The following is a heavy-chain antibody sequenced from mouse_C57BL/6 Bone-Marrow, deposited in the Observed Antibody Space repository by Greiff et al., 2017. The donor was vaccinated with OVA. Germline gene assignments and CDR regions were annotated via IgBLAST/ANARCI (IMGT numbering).Heavy chain of an antibody. J-gene: IGHJ3*01. Sequence: VKLMESGAELVRPGTSVKMSCKASGYTFTNYWIGWAKQRPGHGLEWIGDIYPGGGYTNYNEKFKGKATLTADKSSSTAYMQFSSLTSEDSAIYYCARGDDYGAWFAYWGQGTLVTVSA. CDR1: GYTFTNYW. CDR3: ARGDDYGAWFAY. D-gene: IGHD2-4*01. CDR2: IYPGGGYT. V-gene: IGHV1-63*01.